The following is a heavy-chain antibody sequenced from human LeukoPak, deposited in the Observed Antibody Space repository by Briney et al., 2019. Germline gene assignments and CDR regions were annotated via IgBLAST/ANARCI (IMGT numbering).Heavy chain of an antibody. CDR1: GFTLSSNW. Sequence: PGRSLRLSCAASGFTLSSNWMHWVRQAPGKGLVWVSRINNDGSTTAYADSVKGRFSISRDNANNTLYLQMNGLRAEDTAVYYCARGVHYGMDVWGQGTTVSVS. V-gene: IGHV3-74*01. CDR3: ARGVHYGMDV. J-gene: IGHJ6*02. D-gene: IGHD6-6*01. CDR2: INNDGSTT.